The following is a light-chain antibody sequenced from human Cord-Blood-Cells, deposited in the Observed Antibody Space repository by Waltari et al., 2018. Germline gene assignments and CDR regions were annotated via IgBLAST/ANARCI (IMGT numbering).Light chain of an antibody. J-gene: IGKJ1*01. Sequence: DIVMTQSPASLAVSLGERATINCKPSQSVLYSANNKNYLAWYPQKPGQPPKLLIYWASTRESGVPDRFSGSGSGTDFTLTISSLQAEDVAVYYCQQYYSTPRTFGQGTKVEIK. CDR3: QQYYSTPRT. CDR1: QSVLYSANNKNY. V-gene: IGKV4-1*01. CDR2: WAS.